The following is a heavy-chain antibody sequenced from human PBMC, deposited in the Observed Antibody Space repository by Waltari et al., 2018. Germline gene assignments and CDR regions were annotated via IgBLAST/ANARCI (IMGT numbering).Heavy chain of an antibody. V-gene: IGHV3-9*01. CDR3: AKDPKAMIVGLFDY. D-gene: IGHD3-22*01. Sequence: EVQLVESGGGLVQPGRSLRLSCSASGFTFADYAMHWFRQAPGKGLEWGSGISWNSGSIGYADSVKGRFTISRDNAKNSLYLQMNSLRAEDTALYYCAKDPKAMIVGLFDYWGQGTLVTVSS. CDR1: GFTFADYA. J-gene: IGHJ4*02. CDR2: ISWNSGSI.